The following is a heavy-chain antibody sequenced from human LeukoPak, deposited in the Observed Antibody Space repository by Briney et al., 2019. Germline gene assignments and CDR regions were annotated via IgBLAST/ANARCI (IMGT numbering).Heavy chain of an antibody. D-gene: IGHD3-3*01. Sequence: PGGSLRLSCAASGFTFSSYGMHWVRQAPGKGLEWVAVISYDGSNKYYADSVKGRFTISRDNSKNTLYLQMNSLRAEDTAVYYCAKVSKRSAYSYYGMDVWGQGTTVTVSS. V-gene: IGHV3-30*18. CDR2: ISYDGSNK. J-gene: IGHJ6*02. CDR1: GFTFSSYG. CDR3: AKVSKRSAYSYYGMDV.